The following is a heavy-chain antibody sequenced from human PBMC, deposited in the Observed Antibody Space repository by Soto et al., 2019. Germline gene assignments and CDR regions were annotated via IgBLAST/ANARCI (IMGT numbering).Heavy chain of an antibody. Sequence: QVQLQESGPGLVKPSETLSLTCTVSGGSISDYQWNWIRQSPGKGLEWIGYIYYSGRTNYNPSLKSRLTMSLDSSTKQFSLSMRSVTAADTAVYYCSRMRGLGEISPYLDYWGQGTLVTVSS. V-gene: IGHV4-59*01. CDR1: GGSISDYQ. J-gene: IGHJ4*02. CDR2: IYYSGRT. D-gene: IGHD3-16*02. CDR3: SRMRGLGEISPYLDY.